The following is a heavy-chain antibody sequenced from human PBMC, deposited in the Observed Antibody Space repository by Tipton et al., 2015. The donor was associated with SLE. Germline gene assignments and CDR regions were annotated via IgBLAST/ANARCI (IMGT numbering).Heavy chain of an antibody. D-gene: IGHD2-15*01. Sequence: QLVQSGAEVKKAGESLKISCTASGFTFGDYAMGWVRQAPGKGLEWVTFIRSRDYGGTPEYAASVRGRFTISRDDSRSIAYLQINGLKTEDTAVYYCTRVACSGGTCPDDYWGQGTTVTASS. V-gene: IGHV3-49*04. J-gene: IGHJ4*02. CDR1: GFTFGDYA. CDR2: IRSRDYGGTP. CDR3: TRVACSGGTCPDDY.